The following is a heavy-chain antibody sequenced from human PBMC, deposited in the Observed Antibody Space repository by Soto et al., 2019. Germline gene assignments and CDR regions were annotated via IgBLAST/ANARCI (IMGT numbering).Heavy chain of an antibody. Sequence: PGGSLRLSCAASGFTFSSYSMNWVRQAPGKGLEWVSSISSSSSYIYYADSVKGRFTISRDNAKNSLYLQMNSLRAEDTAVYYCARDQAGTTPGEIFLYYYYYGMDVWGQGTTVTVSS. D-gene: IGHD1-1*01. CDR3: ARDQAGTTPGEIFLYYYYYGMDV. J-gene: IGHJ6*02. CDR1: GFTFSSYS. CDR2: ISSSSSYI. V-gene: IGHV3-21*01.